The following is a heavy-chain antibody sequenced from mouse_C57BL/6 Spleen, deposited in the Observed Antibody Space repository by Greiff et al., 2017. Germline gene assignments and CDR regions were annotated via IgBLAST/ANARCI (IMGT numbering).Heavy chain of an antibody. CDR2: IYPGSGST. Sequence: QVQLQQPGAELVKPGASVKMSCKASGYTFTSYWITWVKQRPGQGLEWIGDIYPGSGSTNYNEKFKSKATLTVDTSSSTAYMQLSSLTSEDAAVYYGARWGSNYAMDYWGQGTSVTVSS. CDR1: GYTFTSYW. D-gene: IGHD1-1*01. CDR3: ARWGSNYAMDY. V-gene: IGHV1-55*01. J-gene: IGHJ4*01.